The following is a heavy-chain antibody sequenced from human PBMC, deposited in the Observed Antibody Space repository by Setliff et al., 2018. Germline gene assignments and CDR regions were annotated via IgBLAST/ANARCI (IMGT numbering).Heavy chain of an antibody. CDR2: VSYGGST. J-gene: IGHJ6*03. CDR1: GAAISTYH. CDR3: ARTGTTYYYSCMDV. Sequence: ASETLSLTCAVSGAAISTYHWSWLRQPPGKGLEWIGYVSYGGSTKYNPSLESRVTISLDAPKNQFSLKLTSVTAADTAVYYCARTGTTYYYSCMDVWGKGTTVTVSS. V-gene: IGHV4-59*08. D-gene: IGHD3-22*01.